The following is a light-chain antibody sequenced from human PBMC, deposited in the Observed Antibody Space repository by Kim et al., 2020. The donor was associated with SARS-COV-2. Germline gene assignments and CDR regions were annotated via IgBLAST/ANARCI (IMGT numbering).Light chain of an antibody. CDR3: QQYYSTPPT. V-gene: IGKV4-1*01. CDR2: WAS. CDR1: QSVLYSSNNKNY. Sequence: ATINGKSSQSVLYSSNNKNYLAWYQQKPGQPPKLLIYWASTWESGVPDRFSGSGSGTDFTLTISSLQAEDVAVYYCQQYYSTPPTFGQGTKVDIK. J-gene: IGKJ1*01.